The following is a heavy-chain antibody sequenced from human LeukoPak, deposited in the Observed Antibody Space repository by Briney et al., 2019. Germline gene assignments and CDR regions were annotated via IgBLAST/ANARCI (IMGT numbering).Heavy chain of an antibody. Sequence: PGGSLRLSCTASGFTLNLYGMHWVRQAPGKGLEWVAFIRYDGSNKYYADSVKGRFTISRDNSKNTLYLQMNSLRAADSAVYYCAKDITTNYYYMDVWGKGTTVTVSS. J-gene: IGHJ6*03. V-gene: IGHV3-30*02. CDR3: AKDITTNYYYMDV. CDR2: IRYDGSNK. D-gene: IGHD1-1*01. CDR1: GFTLNLYG.